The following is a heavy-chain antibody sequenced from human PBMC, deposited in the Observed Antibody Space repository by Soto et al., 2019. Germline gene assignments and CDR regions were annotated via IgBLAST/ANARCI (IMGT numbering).Heavy chain of an antibody. Sequence: PGGSLRLSCAASGFTFSGSAMHWVRQASGKGLEWVGRIRSKANSYATAYAASVKGRFTIPRDDSKNTAYLQMNSLKTEDTAVYYCTRLPHDYYDSSGYYWRYYFDYWGQGTLVTVSS. CDR2: IRSKANSYAT. D-gene: IGHD3-22*01. CDR1: GFTFSGSA. CDR3: TRLPHDYYDSSGYYWRYYFDY. V-gene: IGHV3-73*01. J-gene: IGHJ4*02.